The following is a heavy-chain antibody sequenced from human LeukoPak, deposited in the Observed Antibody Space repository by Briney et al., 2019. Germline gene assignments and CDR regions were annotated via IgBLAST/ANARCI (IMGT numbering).Heavy chain of an antibody. J-gene: IGHJ4*02. CDR3: AREAAAAGFDY. V-gene: IGHV3-21*01. Sequence: PGGSLRLSCAASGFTFSSYSMNWVRQDPGKGLEWVSSISSRSSYIYYADSVKGRFTISRDNAKNSLYLQMNSLRAEDTAVYYCAREAAAAGFDYWGQGTLVTVSS. CDR2: ISSRSSYI. D-gene: IGHD6-13*01. CDR1: GFTFSSYS.